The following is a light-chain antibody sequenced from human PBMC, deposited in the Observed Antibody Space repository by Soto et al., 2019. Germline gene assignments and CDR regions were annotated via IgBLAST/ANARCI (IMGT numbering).Light chain of an antibody. J-gene: IGKJ5*01. CDR1: QDIYNY. Sequence: DLQMTQSPSSLSASVGDRVTITCQASQDIYNYLNWYQQKPGKAPKLLICDASNLETGVPSRFSGSGSGTDFTFTISSLQPEDIATYYCQQYDNLPITFGQGTRLRL. CDR3: QQYDNLPIT. V-gene: IGKV1-33*01. CDR2: DAS.